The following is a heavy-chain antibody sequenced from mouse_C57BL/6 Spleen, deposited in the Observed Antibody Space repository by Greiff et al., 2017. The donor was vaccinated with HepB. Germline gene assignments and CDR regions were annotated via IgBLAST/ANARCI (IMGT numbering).Heavy chain of an antibody. Sequence: QVQLKESGAELVKPGASVKISCKASGYAFSSYWMNWVKQRPGKGLEWIGQIYPGDGDTNYNGKFKGKATLTADKSSSTAYMQLSSLTSEDSAVYFCARRADSSGLDYWGQGTTLTVSS. CDR2: IYPGDGDT. V-gene: IGHV1-80*01. J-gene: IGHJ2*01. D-gene: IGHD3-2*02. CDR1: GYAFSSYW. CDR3: ARRADSSGLDY.